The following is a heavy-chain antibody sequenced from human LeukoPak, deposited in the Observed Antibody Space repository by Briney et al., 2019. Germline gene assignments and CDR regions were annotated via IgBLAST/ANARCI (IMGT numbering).Heavy chain of an antibody. CDR2: IYYSGST. Sequence: KPSETLSLTCAVYGGSFSSYYWGWIRQPPGKGLEWIGSIYYSGSTYYNPSLKSRVTISVDTSKNQFSLKLSSVTAADTAVYYCARVGSYYDILTGYYWFDPWGQGTLVTVSS. J-gene: IGHJ5*02. CDR1: GGSFSSYY. V-gene: IGHV4-39*01. D-gene: IGHD3-9*01. CDR3: ARVGSYYDILTGYYWFDP.